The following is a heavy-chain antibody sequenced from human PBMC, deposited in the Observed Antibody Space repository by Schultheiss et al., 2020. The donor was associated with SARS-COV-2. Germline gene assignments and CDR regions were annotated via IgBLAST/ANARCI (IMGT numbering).Heavy chain of an antibody. CDR3: ASTSRLSYYYYGMDV. D-gene: IGHD4/OR15-4a*01. Sequence: GGSLRLSCAASGFTFSSYEMNWVRQAPGKGLEWVSYISSSSSYIYYADSVKGRFTISRDNAKNSLYLQMNSLRAEDTAVYYCASTSRLSYYYYGMDVWGQGTTVTVSS. CDR2: ISSSSSYI. V-gene: IGHV3-21*05. CDR1: GFTFSSYE. J-gene: IGHJ6*02.